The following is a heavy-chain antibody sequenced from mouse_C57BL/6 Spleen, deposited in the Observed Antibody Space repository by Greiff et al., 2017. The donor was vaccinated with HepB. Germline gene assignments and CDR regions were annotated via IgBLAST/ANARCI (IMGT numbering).Heavy chain of an antibody. D-gene: IGHD1-1*01. CDR1: GYAFSSSW. CDR3: ARSRGGTVVAYYFDY. CDR2: IYPGDGDT. J-gene: IGHJ2*01. Sequence: VQLQQSGPELVKPGASVKISCKASGYAFSSSWMNWVKQRPGKGLEWIGRIYPGDGDTNYNGKFKGKATLTADKSSSTAYMQLSSLTSEDSAVYFCARSRGGTVVAYYFDYWGQGTTLTVSS. V-gene: IGHV1-82*01.